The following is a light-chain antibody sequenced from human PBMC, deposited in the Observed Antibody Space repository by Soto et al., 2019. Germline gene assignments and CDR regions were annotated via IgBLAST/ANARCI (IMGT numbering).Light chain of an antibody. CDR2: DAS. CDR1: ESVSSY. CDR3: QQHTTWPS. Sequence: EIVLTQSPATLSLSQGERATLSCSDSESVSSYIAWFQQKPGQPPILLIYDASKRATGIPARFSGSGSGTDFTLTISILEPEDLAVYCCQQHTTWPSFGGGTQVEI. V-gene: IGKV3-11*01. J-gene: IGKJ4*01.